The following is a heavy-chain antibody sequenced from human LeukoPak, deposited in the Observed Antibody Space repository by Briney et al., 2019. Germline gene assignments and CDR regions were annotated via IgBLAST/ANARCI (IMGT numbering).Heavy chain of an antibody. CDR3: ARGPYYYDSSGYSY. J-gene: IGHJ4*02. CDR1: GYTFTSYD. CDR2: MNPNSGNT. Sequence: ASVKVSCKGSGYTFTSYDINWLRQATGQGLEWMGWMNPNSGNTGYAQKFQGRVTMTRNTSISTAYMELSSLRSEDTAVYYCARGPYYYDSSGYSYWGQGTLVTVSS. V-gene: IGHV1-8*01. D-gene: IGHD3-22*01.